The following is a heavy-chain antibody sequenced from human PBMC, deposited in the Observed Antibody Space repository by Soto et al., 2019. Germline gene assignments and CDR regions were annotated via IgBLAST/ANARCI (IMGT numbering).Heavy chain of an antibody. CDR2: MSFDGSTK. J-gene: IGHJ4*02. CDR3: AKPLTTYDYFFDY. V-gene: IGHV3-30*18. CDR1: GFTLSSYG. Sequence: QVQLVESGGGVVQPGRSLRLSCAASGFTLSSYGMHWVRQAPGKGLEWVAVMSFDGSTKLYADSVKGRFTISRDSSKNTLYLQMNILTPEDTAVYYCAKPLTTYDYFFDYWGQVSLVTVSS. D-gene: IGHD5-12*01.